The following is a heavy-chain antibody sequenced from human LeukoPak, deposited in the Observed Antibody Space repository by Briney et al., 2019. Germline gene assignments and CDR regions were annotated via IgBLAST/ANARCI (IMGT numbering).Heavy chain of an antibody. CDR3: AKQGAVRQDYYMDV. V-gene: IGHV1-69*06. Sequence: GSSVNVSCKASGGSFSSYAITWVRQAPGQGLEWMGRIIPIFGTPTYAQKFQGRVTITADMGSSTAYLELTSLTAEDTARYFCAKQGAVRQDYYMDVWGNGTTVTVSS. CDR2: IIPIFGTP. D-gene: IGHD3-16*01. CDR1: GGSFSSYA. J-gene: IGHJ6*03.